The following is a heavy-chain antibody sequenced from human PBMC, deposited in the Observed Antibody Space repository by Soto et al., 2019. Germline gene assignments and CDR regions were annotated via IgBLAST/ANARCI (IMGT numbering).Heavy chain of an antibody. CDR2: IWYDGSNK. CDR1: GFTFSSYG. D-gene: IGHD1-26*01. Sequence: QVQLVESGGGVVQPGRSLSLSCAASGFTFSSYGMHWVRQAPGKGLEWVAVIWYDGSNKYYADSVKGRFTISRVNSKNTLHLQMNSLRAEDTAVYYCAREGLSLGLLWGPATLGTVSS. V-gene: IGHV3-33*01. CDR3: AREGLSLGLL. J-gene: IGHJ4*02.